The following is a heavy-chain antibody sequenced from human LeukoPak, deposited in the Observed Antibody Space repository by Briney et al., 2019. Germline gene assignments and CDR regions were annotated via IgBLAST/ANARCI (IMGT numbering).Heavy chain of an antibody. CDR1: GYTFTCYY. CDR2: INPNSGGT. V-gene: IGHV1-2*02. J-gene: IGHJ4*02. Sequence: GASVKVSFKASGYTFTCYYMHWVRQAPAQGLEWMGWINPNSGGTNYAQKFQGRVTMTRDTSISTAYMELSRLRSDDTAVYYCASGGYSSSGGLDYWGQGTLVTVSS. D-gene: IGHD6-13*01. CDR3: ASGGYSSSGGLDY.